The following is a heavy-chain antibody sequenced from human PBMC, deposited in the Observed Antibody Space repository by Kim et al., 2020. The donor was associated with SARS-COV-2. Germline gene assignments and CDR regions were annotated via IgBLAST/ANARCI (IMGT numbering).Heavy chain of an antibody. V-gene: IGHV3-30*03. CDR3: ATFFSDFDY. J-gene: IGHJ4*02. D-gene: IGHD1-26*01. Sequence: GGSLRLSCAASGFTFSSYGMHWVRQAPGKGLEWVAVISYDGSNKYYADSVKGRFTISRDNSKNTLYLQMNSLRAEDTAVYYCATFFSDFDYWGQGTLVTVSS. CDR2: ISYDGSNK. CDR1: GFTFSSYG.